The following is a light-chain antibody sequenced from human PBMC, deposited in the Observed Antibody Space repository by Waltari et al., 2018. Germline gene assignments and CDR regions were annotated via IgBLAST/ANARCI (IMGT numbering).Light chain of an antibody. J-gene: IGLJ2*01. Sequence: QSALTQPASVSGSPGQSITISCTGSSDDVGRYKFVSWYQQHPGKVPKLLIFDVTDRPPGVSDRFSGSKSGNTASLTISGLQPEDEADYYCSSHTTSSTLVFGGGTRVTVL. CDR2: DVT. CDR1: SDDVGRYKF. CDR3: SSHTTSSTLV. V-gene: IGLV2-14*03.